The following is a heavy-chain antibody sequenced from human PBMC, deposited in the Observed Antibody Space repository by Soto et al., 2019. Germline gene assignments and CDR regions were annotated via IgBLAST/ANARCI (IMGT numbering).Heavy chain of an antibody. J-gene: IGHJ4*02. D-gene: IGHD2-15*01. CDR2: IFPGDSDT. CDR1: GYSFASNW. V-gene: IGHV5-51*03. CDR3: GRRCSVCSLFDF. Sequence: VQLVQSGEEVKKPGESLKISCKGSGYSFASNWIGWVRQMPGKGLEWMGVIFPGDSDTRYSPSLQGQVTISADKSISTAYLQWSSLKASDTAMYYCGRRCSVCSLFDFWGQGTLVTVS.